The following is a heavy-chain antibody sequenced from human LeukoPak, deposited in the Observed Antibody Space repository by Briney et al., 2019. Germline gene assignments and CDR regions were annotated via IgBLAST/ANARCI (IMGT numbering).Heavy chain of an antibody. V-gene: IGHV1-46*01. CDR1: GYTFTSYY. Sequence: ASVKVSCKASGYTFTSYYMHWVRQAPGQGLEWMGIINPSGGSTSYAQKFQGRVTMTRDMSTSTVYMELSSLRSEDTAVYYCARGVSRGYCTNGVCPNWFDPWGQGTLVTVSS. J-gene: IGHJ5*02. CDR2: INPSGGST. D-gene: IGHD2-8*01. CDR3: ARGVSRGYCTNGVCPNWFDP.